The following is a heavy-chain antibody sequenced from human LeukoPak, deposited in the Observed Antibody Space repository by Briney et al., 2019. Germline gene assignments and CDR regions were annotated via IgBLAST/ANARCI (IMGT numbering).Heavy chain of an antibody. D-gene: IGHD5-18*01. Sequence: ASVKVSCKASGYTFTSYGISWVRQAPGQGLEWMGWISAYNGNTNYAQKLQGRVTMTTDTSTSTAYMELRSLRSDDTAVYYCARNQGTARPNYYYYYGMDVWGQGTTVTVSS. CDR2: ISAYNGNT. V-gene: IGHV1-18*01. J-gene: IGHJ6*02. CDR3: ARNQGTARPNYYYYYGMDV. CDR1: GYTFTSYG.